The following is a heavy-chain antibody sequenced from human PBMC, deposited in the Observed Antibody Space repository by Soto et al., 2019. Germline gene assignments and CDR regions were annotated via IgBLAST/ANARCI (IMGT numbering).Heavy chain of an antibody. CDR2: ISYDGSNK. CDR3: ARGPLQWGDY. CDR1: GFTFSSYA. D-gene: IGHD3-3*01. V-gene: IGHV3-30-3*01. Sequence: QVQLVESGGGVVQPGRSLRLSCAASGFTFSSYAMHWVRQAPGKGLEWVAVISYDGSNKYYADSVKGRFTTSRANSTNTLYLQMNSLRAEDTAVYYWARGPLQWGDYWGQGTLVTVSS. J-gene: IGHJ4*02.